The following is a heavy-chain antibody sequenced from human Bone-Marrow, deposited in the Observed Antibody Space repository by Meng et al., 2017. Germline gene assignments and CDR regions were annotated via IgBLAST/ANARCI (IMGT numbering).Heavy chain of an antibody. CDR1: GGSISSGGYY. CDR2: IYYSGST. V-gene: IGHV4-31*01. J-gene: IGHJ5*02. CDR3: ARVGYSYGPNWFDP. D-gene: IGHD5-18*01. Sequence: LSLTCTGSGGSISSGGYYWSWIRQHPGKGLEWIGYIYYSGSTYYNPSLKSLVTISVDTSKNQFSLKLSSVTAADTAVYYCARVGYSYGPNWFDPWGQGTLVTVSS.